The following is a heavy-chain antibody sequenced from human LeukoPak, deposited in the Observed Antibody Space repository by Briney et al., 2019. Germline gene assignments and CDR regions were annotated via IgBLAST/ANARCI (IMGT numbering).Heavy chain of an antibody. Sequence: GGSLRLSCSASGFSLSDFYMSWFRLSPEKGLEWIAYITSSGTTTEYADSVKGRFTISRVNAKNSLYLQMNSLRPEDTAVYYCGRDPDYGDPYWGQGTLVTVSS. CDR3: GRDPDYGDPY. D-gene: IGHD4/OR15-4a*01. V-gene: IGHV3-11*01. J-gene: IGHJ4*02. CDR1: GFSLSDFY. CDR2: ITSSGTTT.